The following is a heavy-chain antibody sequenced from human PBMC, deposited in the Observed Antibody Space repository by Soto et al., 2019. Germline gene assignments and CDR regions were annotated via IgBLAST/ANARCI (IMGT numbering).Heavy chain of an antibody. Sequence: ASVKVSCKASGYTFTSYGISWVRQAPGQGLEWMGWISAYNGNTNYAQKLQGRVAMTTDTSTSTAYMELRSLRSDDTAVYYCARGPFELEPRANDAFDIWGQGTMVTVSS. V-gene: IGHV1-18*01. CDR2: ISAYNGNT. CDR1: GYTFTSYG. CDR3: ARGPFELEPRANDAFDI. J-gene: IGHJ3*02. D-gene: IGHD1-1*01.